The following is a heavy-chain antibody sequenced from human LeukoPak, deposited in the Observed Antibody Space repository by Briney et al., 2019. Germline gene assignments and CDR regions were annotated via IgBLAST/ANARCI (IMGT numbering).Heavy chain of an antibody. CDR3: VGDTPPGGDYYFDY. CDR1: GFSFSTYG. Sequence: GGSLRLSCAASGFSFSTYGMHWVRQAPGKGLEWVALIWNAGTNTYYADSVKGRFTISRDNSKNTLYMQMNSLRAEDTAVYYCVGDTPPGGDYYFDYWGQGTLVIVSS. J-gene: IGHJ4*02. D-gene: IGHD3-16*01. CDR2: IWNAGTNT. V-gene: IGHV3-33*01.